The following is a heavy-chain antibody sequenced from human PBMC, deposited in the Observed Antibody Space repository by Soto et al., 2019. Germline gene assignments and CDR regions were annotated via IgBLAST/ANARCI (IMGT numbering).Heavy chain of an antibody. CDR3: ARIEVDTTMDTGIAFDI. CDR1: GGSISSGGYS. J-gene: IGHJ3*02. Sequence: QLQLQESGSGLVKPSQTLSLTCAVSGGSISSGGYSWSWIRQPPGKGLEWIGYIFHSGNTYYNPSLNSRGTISVDRFKNQFSLNLSSVTAADTAVYYCARIEVDTTMDTGIAFDIWGQGTMVTVS. V-gene: IGHV4-30-2*01. CDR2: IFHSGNT. D-gene: IGHD5-18*01.